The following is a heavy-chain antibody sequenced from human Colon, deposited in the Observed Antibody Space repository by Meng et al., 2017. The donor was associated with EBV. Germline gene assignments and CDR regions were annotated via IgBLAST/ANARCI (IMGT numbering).Heavy chain of an antibody. CDR1: GGSISSGNHY. V-gene: IGHV4-31*03. Sequence: HVPLQGSGPGLVKPSQTLSLTCTVAGGSISSGNHYWSWIRQHPGKGLEYIGYIYYSGSTYYNPSLKSRVIISVDTSKNQFSLRLNSVTAADTAVYYCASLYGDSSVWYLDLWGRGTLVTVSS. J-gene: IGHJ2*01. CDR3: ASLYGDSSVWYLDL. D-gene: IGHD4-17*01. CDR2: IYYSGST.